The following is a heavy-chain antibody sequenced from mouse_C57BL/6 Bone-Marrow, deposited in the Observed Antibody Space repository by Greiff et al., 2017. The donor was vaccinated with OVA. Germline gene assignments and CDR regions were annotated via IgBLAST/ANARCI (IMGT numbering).Heavy chain of an antibody. Sequence: QVQLQQSGPGLVQPSQSLSITCTVSGFSLTSYGVHWVRQSPGKGLEWLGVIWSGGSTDYNAAFISSLSISKDNSKSQDFFKMNSLQADATAIYYCARNGGYSVWFAYWGQGTLVTVSA. J-gene: IGHJ3*01. V-gene: IGHV2-2*01. CDR3: ARNGGYSVWFAY. D-gene: IGHD2-3*01. CDR1: GFSLTSYG. CDR2: IWSGGST.